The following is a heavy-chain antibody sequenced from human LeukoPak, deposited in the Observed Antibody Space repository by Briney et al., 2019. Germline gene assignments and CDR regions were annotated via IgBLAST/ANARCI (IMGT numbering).Heavy chain of an antibody. D-gene: IGHD3-10*01. Sequence: SATLSLTCAVYGGSFSGYYWSWIRQPPGKGLEWIGEINHSGSTNYNPSLKSRVTISVDTSKNQFSLKLSSVTAADTAVYYCALATRGFDYWGQGTLVTVSS. V-gene: IGHV4-34*01. CDR1: GGSFSGYY. CDR3: ALATRGFDY. J-gene: IGHJ4*02. CDR2: INHSGST.